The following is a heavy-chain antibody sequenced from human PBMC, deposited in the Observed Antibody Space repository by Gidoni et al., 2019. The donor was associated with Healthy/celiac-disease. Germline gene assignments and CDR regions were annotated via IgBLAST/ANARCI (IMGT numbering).Heavy chain of an antibody. D-gene: IGHD3-10*01. CDR2: INHSGST. CDR3: ARGQYYYGSGSYHNPYGMDV. V-gene: IGHV4-34*01. J-gene: IGHJ6*02. CDR1: GGSFSGYY. Sequence: QVQLQQWGAGLLKPSETLSLTCAVYGGSFSGYYWSWIRQPPGKVLEWIGEINHSGSTNYNPSLKSRVTISVDTSKNQFSLKLSSVTAADTAVYYCARGQYYYGSGSYHNPYGMDVWGQGTTVTVSS.